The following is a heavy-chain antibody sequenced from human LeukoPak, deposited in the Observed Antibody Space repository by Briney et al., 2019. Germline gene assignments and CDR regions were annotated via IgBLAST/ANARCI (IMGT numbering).Heavy chain of an antibody. CDR1: GFTFSSYS. V-gene: IGHV3-21*04. CDR3: AKDPAGKGWLQSAPFDY. Sequence: GGSLRLSCAASGFTFSSYSMNWVRQAPGKGLEWVSSISSSSSYIYYADSVKGRFTISRDNAKNSLYLQMNSLRAEDTAVYYCAKDPAGKGWLQSAPFDYWGQGTLVTVSS. J-gene: IGHJ4*02. CDR2: ISSSSSYI. D-gene: IGHD5-24*01.